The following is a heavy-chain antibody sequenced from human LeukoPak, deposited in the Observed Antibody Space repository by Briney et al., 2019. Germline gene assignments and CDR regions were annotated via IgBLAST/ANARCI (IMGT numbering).Heavy chain of an antibody. CDR3: ARAIRGYSGYDLWGGYYYYYMDV. Sequence: SETLSLTCTVSGGSISSYYWSWIRQPPGKGLEWIGYIYYSGSTNYNPSLKSRVTISVDTSKNQFSLKLSSVTAADTAVYYCARAIRGYSGYDLWGGYYYYYMDVWGKGTTVTVSS. CDR1: GGSISSYY. V-gene: IGHV4-59*01. J-gene: IGHJ6*03. D-gene: IGHD5-12*01. CDR2: IYYSGST.